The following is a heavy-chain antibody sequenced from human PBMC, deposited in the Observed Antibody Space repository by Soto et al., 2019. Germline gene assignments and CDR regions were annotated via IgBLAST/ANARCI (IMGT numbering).Heavy chain of an antibody. CDR1: GFTISSYW. CDR2: IKQDGSEK. J-gene: IGHJ6*02. Sequence: GGSLRLSCAAPGFTISSYWMSWVRQAPGKGLEWVANIKQDGSEKYYVDSVKGRFTISRDNAKNSLYLQMNSLRAEDTAVYYCARDPSVVVVAATPYYYYGMDVWGQGTTVTVSS. V-gene: IGHV3-7*01. D-gene: IGHD2-15*01. CDR3: ARDPSVVVVAATPYYYYGMDV.